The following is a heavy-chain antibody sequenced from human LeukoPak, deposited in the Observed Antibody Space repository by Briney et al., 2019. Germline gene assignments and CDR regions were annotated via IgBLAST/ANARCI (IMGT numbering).Heavy chain of an antibody. V-gene: IGHV1-69*02. Sequence: SVPVSCKPSVGTPSHYSIIWLQQAPAQGLEWMGRIIPILCIANYAHNSRGRVTITADKSTSTADMELSSLGSEDTAVYYCARKRVDTAMVTMPDAFDIWGQGTMVTVSS. CDR1: VGTPSHYS. CDR3: ARKRVDTAMVTMPDAFDI. D-gene: IGHD5-18*01. CDR2: IIPILCIA. J-gene: IGHJ3*02.